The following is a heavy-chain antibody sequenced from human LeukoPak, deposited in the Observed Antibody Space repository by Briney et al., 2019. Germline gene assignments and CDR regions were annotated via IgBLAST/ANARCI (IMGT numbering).Heavy chain of an antibody. CDR3: AKDSGWSKGGGVDY. CDR1: GFTFSSYG. J-gene: IGHJ4*02. D-gene: IGHD3-10*01. V-gene: IGHV3-30*02. Sequence: GGSLRLSCAASGFTFSSYGMHWVRQAPGQGLEWVAFIRYDGSNKYYADSVKGRFTISRDNSKNTLYLQMNSLRAEDTAVYYCAKDSGWSKGGGVDYWGQGTLVTVSS. CDR2: IRYDGSNK.